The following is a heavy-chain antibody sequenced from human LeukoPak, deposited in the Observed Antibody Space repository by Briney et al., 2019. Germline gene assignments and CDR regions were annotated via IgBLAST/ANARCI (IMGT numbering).Heavy chain of an antibody. V-gene: IGHV4-38-2*01. Sequence: SETLSLTCAVSGYSISSGYYWGWIRQPPGKGLEWIGSIYHSGYPYYNPSLKSRVTMSVDTSKNLLSLELTSVTAADTAVYYCARTQSSGIVGATTQFDYWGQGTLVTVSS. D-gene: IGHD1-26*01. J-gene: IGHJ4*02. CDR1: GYSISSGYY. CDR2: IYHSGYP. CDR3: ARTQSSGIVGATTQFDY.